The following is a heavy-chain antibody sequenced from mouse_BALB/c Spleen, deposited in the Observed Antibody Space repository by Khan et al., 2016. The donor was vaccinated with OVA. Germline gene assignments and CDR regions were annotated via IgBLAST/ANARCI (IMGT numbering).Heavy chain of an antibody. CDR3: ARGNYYGYAMDY. Sequence: EVQLVESGPGLVKPSQSLSLTCTVTGYSIPSNYAWNWIRQFPGNKLEWMGYISYSGSTNYNPSLKSRISITRDTSQNQFFLQLNSVTTEDTATYYCARGNYYGYAMDYWGQGTSITVSS. J-gene: IGHJ4*01. CDR2: ISYSGST. CDR1: GYSIPSNYA. D-gene: IGHD1-1*01. V-gene: IGHV3-2*02.